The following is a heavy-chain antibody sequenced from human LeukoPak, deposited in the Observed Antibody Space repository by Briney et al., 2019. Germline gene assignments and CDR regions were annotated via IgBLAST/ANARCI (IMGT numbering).Heavy chain of an antibody. J-gene: IGHJ6*04. CDR2: ISYDGSNK. CDR1: GFTFSSYA. Sequence: PGRSLRLSCAASGFTFSSYAMHWVRQAPGKGLEWAAVISYDGSNKYYADSVKGRFTISRDNSKNTLYLQMNSLRAEDTAVYYCASPRGGYGSGSYYFYYGMDVWGKGTTVTVSS. V-gene: IGHV3-30*04. D-gene: IGHD3-10*01. CDR3: ASPRGGYGSGSYYFYYGMDV.